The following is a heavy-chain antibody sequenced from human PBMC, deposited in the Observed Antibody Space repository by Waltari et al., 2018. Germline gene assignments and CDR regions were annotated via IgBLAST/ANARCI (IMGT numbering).Heavy chain of an antibody. Sequence: EVQLVESGGGLIQPGESLRLSGPACGLRVSRNYMVWVRQAPGKGLEWVSVFYNGDSTNYADSVEGRFTISRDNSKNTLYLQMNSLRGEDTAVYYCAKGEEWPTVVRHWGQGTLVTVSS. CDR3: AKGEEWPTVVRH. J-gene: IGHJ4*02. V-gene: IGHV3-53*01. CDR2: FYNGDST. D-gene: IGHD3-3*01. CDR1: GLRVSRNY.